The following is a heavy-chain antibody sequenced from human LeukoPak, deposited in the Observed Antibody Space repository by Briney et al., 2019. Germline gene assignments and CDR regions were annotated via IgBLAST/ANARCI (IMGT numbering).Heavy chain of an antibody. CDR3: ARDPVVLWFGEFPDY. CDR2: ISSSSSYI. V-gene: IGHV3-21*01. D-gene: IGHD3-10*01. J-gene: IGHJ4*02. CDR1: GFTFSSYS. Sequence: GGSLRLSCAASGFTFSSYSMNWVRQAPGKGLGWVSSISSSSSYIYYADSVKGRFTISRDNAKNSLYLQMNSLRAEDTAVYYCARDPVVLWFGEFPDYWGQGTLVTVSS.